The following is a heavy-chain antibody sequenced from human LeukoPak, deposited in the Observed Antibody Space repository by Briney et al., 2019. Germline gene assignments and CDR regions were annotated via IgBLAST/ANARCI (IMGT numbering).Heavy chain of an antibody. D-gene: IGHD6-13*01. J-gene: IGHJ3*02. V-gene: IGHV4-61*01. Sequence: PSETLSLTCTVSGGSVSSGSYYWSWIRQPPGKGLEWIGYIYYSGSTNYNPSLKSRVTISVDTSKNQFSLKLSSVTAADTAVYYCARAPKTGYSSSWYGQSDAFDIWGQGTMVTVSS. CDR1: GGSVSSGSYY. CDR3: ARAPKTGYSSSWYGQSDAFDI. CDR2: IYYSGST.